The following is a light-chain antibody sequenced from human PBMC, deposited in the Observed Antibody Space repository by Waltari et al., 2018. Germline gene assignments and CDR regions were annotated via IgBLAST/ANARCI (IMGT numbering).Light chain of an antibody. J-gene: IGLJ3*02. V-gene: IGLV8-61*01. Sequence: QTVVTQEPSLSVSPGGTVTLTCALSSGSLSTTSYATWYQPTPGQAPRTLVYKANARSSGVPDRFSGSILGNTAALTITGAHADDESDYYCALYMGSGIWVFGGGTRLTVL. CDR1: SGSLSTTSY. CDR3: ALYMGSGIWV. CDR2: KAN.